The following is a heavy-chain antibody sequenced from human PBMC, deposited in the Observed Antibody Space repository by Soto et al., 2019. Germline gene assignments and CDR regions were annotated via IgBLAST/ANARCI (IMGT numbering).Heavy chain of an antibody. Sequence: GASLRLSCAASGFTFSSYAMSWVRQAPGKGLEWVSAISGSGGSTYYADSVKGRFTISSHNSNNPLYLQMNSLRAEDTAVYYCAKVEFHSNYRVFDYWGQGTLVTVYS. CDR3: AKVEFHSNYRVFDY. CDR2: ISGSGGST. V-gene: IGHV3-23*01. D-gene: IGHD4-4*01. J-gene: IGHJ4*02. CDR1: GFTFSSYA.